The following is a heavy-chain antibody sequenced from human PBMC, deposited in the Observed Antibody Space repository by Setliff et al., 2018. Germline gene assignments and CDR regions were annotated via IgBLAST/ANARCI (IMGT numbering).Heavy chain of an antibody. J-gene: IGHJ4*02. D-gene: IGHD5-18*01. CDR2: IYTSGST. CDR3: ARGGYSYGLGGFPLDY. CDR1: GGSISRGSYD. V-gene: IGHV4-61*02. Sequence: SLTCTVSGGSISRGSYDWSWIRQPAGKGLEWIGRIYTSGSTNYNPSLKSRVTISVDTSKNQFSLKLSSVTAADTAVYYCARGGYSYGLGGFPLDYWGQGTLVTVS.